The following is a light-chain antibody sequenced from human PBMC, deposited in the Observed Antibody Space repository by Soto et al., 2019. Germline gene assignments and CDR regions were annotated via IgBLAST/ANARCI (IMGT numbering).Light chain of an antibody. J-gene: IGKJ4*01. CDR2: AAS. V-gene: IGKV1-6*02. Sequence: ALQMTQSPSSLSASVGDRVTITCRASQGIENDLAWYQQKPGKAPKLLIYAASTLQSGVPSRFSGNGSGTDFTLTISSLQPGDLASYYCLQDFHFPLSFGGGTKVEIK. CDR3: LQDFHFPLS. CDR1: QGIEND.